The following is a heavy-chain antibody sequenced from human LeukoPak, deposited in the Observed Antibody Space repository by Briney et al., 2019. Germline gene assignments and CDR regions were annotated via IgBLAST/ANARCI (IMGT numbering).Heavy chain of an antibody. CDR3: ASTAYYYGSGSYESFDY. D-gene: IGHD3-10*01. CDR1: GYTFTSYG. CDR2: ISAYNGNT. Sequence: ASVKVSCKASGYTFTSYGISWVRQAPGQGLEWMGWISAYNGNTNYAQKLQGRVTMTTDTSTSTAYMELRSLRSDDTAVYYCASTAYYYGSGSYESFDYWGQGTLVTVSS. J-gene: IGHJ4*02. V-gene: IGHV1-18*01.